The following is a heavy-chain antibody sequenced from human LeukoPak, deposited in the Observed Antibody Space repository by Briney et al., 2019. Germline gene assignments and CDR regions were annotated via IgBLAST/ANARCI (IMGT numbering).Heavy chain of an antibody. J-gene: IGHJ4*02. V-gene: IGHV3-73*01. Sequence: GGSLRLSCAASGFTFSNYEMNWVRQASGKGLEWVGRIRSKANSYATAYAESVKGRFTIARDDSKNTAYLQMNSLKTEDTAVYYCTRWEVGATHPFDYWGQGTLVTVSS. CDR2: IRSKANSYAT. CDR1: GFTFSNYE. CDR3: TRWEVGATHPFDY. D-gene: IGHD1-26*01.